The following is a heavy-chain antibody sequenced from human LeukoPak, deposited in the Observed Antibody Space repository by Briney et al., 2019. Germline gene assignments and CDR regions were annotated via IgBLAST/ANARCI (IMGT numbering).Heavy chain of an antibody. CDR1: GDSVSSNSAA. D-gene: IGHD2-15*01. J-gene: IGHJ5*02. Sequence: SQTLSLTCAISGDSVSSNSAAWNWIRQSPSRGLEWLGRTYHRSKWYIDYAASVKSRITITPDTSKNQFSLQLNSVTPGDTAVYYCVRGRSGDIWSWGQGTLVTVSS. CDR2: TYHRSKWYI. V-gene: IGHV6-1*01. CDR3: VRGRSGDIWS.